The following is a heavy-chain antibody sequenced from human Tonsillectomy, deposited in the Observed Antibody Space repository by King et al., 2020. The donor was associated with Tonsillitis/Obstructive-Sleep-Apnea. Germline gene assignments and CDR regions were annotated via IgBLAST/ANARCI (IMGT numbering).Heavy chain of an antibody. J-gene: IGHJ6*03. CDR1: GGSISCYF. CDR2: VYYSGST. Sequence: LQLQESGPGLVKPSETLSLTCTVSGGSISCYFWTWIRQPPGKGLEWIGYVYYSGSTNYNPSLQSRVTISIDTSKNQFSLKLRSVTAADTAVYYCARGTGQQLGARQDYYYMDVWGKGTTVTVSS. V-gene: IGHV4-59*01. D-gene: IGHD6-13*01. CDR3: ARGTGQQLGARQDYYYMDV.